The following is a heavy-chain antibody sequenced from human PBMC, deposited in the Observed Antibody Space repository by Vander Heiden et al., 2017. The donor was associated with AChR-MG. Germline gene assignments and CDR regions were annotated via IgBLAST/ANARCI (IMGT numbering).Heavy chain of an antibody. D-gene: IGHD3-22*01. CDR1: GFTFSSYA. CDR3: ARDINQVVTSIGC. Sequence: QVQLVESGGGVVQPGRSLRLSCAASGFTFSSYAMHWVRQAPGKGLEWVAVISYDGSNKYYADSVKGRITISRDNSKNTLYLQMNSLRAEDTAVYYCARDINQVVTSIGCWGQGTLVTVSS. J-gene: IGHJ4*02. CDR2: ISYDGSNK. V-gene: IGHV3-30-3*01.